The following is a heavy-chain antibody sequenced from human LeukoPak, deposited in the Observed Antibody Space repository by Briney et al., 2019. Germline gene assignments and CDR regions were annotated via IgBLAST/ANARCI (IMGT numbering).Heavy chain of an antibody. Sequence: PGGSLRLSCAASGFIFSSYAMSGVRQAPGKGLEGVAYGGSGGSTYYADSVKGRFTVSRDNSKSTLYLQMNSLTAEDTAVYYCAKMRGQYYHSYYMDAWGKGTTVTVSS. V-gene: IGHV3-23*01. CDR3: AKMRGQYYHSYYMDA. CDR2: GGSGGST. J-gene: IGHJ6*03. CDR1: GFIFSSYA.